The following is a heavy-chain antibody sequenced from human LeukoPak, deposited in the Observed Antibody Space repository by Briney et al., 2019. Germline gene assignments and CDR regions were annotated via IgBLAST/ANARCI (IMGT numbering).Heavy chain of an antibody. V-gene: IGHV3-48*03. CDR1: GFTFSSYE. CDR2: ISSSGSTI. D-gene: IGHD3-16*01. CDR3: AKLRGSFDY. J-gene: IGHJ4*02. Sequence: PGRSLGLSCAASGFTFSSYEMNWVRQAPGKGLEWVSYISSSGSTIYYADSVKGRFTISRDNAKNSLYLQMNSLGAEDTAVYYCAKLRGSFDYWGQGTLVTVSS.